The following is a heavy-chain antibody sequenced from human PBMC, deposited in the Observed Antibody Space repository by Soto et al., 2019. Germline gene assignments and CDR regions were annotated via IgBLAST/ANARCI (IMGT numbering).Heavy chain of an antibody. CDR2: ISSSTTHI. V-gene: IGHV3-21*06. Sequence: KPGGSLRLSCTASGFTFNSYSMNWVRQAPGRGLEWVSSISSSTTHILYADSVKGRFTISRDNGKNSLYLQMNSLRAEDTAVYYCARDLQMATIRGGDYWGQGTQVTVSS. CDR1: GFTFNSYS. D-gene: IGHD5-12*01. CDR3: ARDLQMATIRGGDY. J-gene: IGHJ4*02.